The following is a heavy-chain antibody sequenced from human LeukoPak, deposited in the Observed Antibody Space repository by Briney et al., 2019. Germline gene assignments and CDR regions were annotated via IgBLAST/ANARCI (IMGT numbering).Heavy chain of an antibody. D-gene: IGHD3-22*01. CDR3: AREYYYDINVYYDY. CDR2: ISGSSSTI. Sequence: GGSLRLSCGASGFTVNSNYMAWVRQAPGKGLEWVSYISGSSSTIYYADSVKGRFTISRDNAQNSLYLQMNSLRDEDTAVYYCAREYYYDINVYYDYWGQGTLVTVSS. J-gene: IGHJ4*02. CDR1: GFTVNSNY. V-gene: IGHV3-48*02.